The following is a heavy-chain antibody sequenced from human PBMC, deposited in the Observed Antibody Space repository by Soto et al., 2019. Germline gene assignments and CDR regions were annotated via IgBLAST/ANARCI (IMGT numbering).Heavy chain of an antibody. Sequence: GASVKVSCKATGYTFSNYGISWVRQVSGQGLEWMGWISVYKGKTNYAQKFQGRVIMTTDTSTSTVYMELRTLRSDDTAVYYCARDHIIPAVGTLDYWGQGTLVTVSS. CDR2: ISVYKGKT. J-gene: IGHJ4*02. CDR3: ARDHIIPAVGTLDY. V-gene: IGHV1-18*01. CDR1: GYTFSNYG. D-gene: IGHD6-13*01.